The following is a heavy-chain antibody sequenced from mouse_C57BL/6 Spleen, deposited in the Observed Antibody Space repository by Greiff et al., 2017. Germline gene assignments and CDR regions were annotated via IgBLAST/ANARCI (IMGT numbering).Heavy chain of an antibody. CDR3: AREATFTTASMDY. V-gene: IGHV1-26*01. J-gene: IGHJ4*01. D-gene: IGHD1-2*01. Sequence: EVQLQQSGPELVKPGASVKISCKASGYTFTDYYMNWVKQSPGKSLEWIGDINPNNGGTSYNQKFKGKATLTVDKSSSTAYMELRSLTSEDSAVXYCAREATFTTASMDYWGQGTSVTVSS. CDR1: GYTFTDYY. CDR2: INPNNGGT.